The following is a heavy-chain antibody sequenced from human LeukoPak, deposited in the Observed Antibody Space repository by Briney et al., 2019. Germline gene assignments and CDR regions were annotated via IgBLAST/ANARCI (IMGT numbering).Heavy chain of an antibody. Sequence: GSLRLSCAASGFTFSNYAMHWVRQAPGKGLEWVAVISYDANDKYYADSVKGRFTISRDNSKNTLYLQMNNLRAEDTAVYYCAKDTLGSSWYFDYWGQGTLVTVSS. D-gene: IGHD6-13*01. CDR1: GFTFSNYA. CDR2: ISYDANDK. V-gene: IGHV3-30*04. J-gene: IGHJ4*02. CDR3: AKDTLGSSWYFDY.